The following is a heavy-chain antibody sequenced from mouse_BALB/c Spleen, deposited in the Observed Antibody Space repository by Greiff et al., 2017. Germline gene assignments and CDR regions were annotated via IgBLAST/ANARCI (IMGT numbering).Heavy chain of an antibody. CDR3: ARGGYYFDY. V-gene: IGHV14-1*02. J-gene: IGHJ2*01. CDR2: IDPENGNT. Sequence: VQLQQSAAELARPGASVKMSCKASGFTFTSYTMHWVRQRPEQGLEWIGWIDPENGNTIYDPKFQGRASITADTATNTAYLQLSSLTSEDTAVYYCARGGYYFDYWGQGTTLTVSS. CDR1: GFTFTSYT.